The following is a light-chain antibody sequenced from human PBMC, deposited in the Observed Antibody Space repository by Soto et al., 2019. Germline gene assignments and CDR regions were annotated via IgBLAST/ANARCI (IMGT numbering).Light chain of an antibody. J-gene: IGLJ1*01. CDR1: RSDIGDSNF. CDR2: EVN. Sequence: ALTQPASVSGSPGQSVTISCTGPRSDIGDSNFISLYQHSPGKAPRLLIYEVNNRPSGVSKRFSGSKAGNTASLTISGLLDDDEADYFCASFRSVTVLVFGSGTKVTV. CDR3: ASFRSVTVLV. V-gene: IGLV2-14*01.